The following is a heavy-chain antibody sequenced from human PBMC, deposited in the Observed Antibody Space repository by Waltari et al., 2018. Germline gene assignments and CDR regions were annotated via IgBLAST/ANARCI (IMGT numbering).Heavy chain of an antibody. D-gene: IGHD1-26*01. CDR2: VYHNGSS. CDR1: GGSIYSYS. V-gene: IGHV4-59*01. Sequence: QVQLQESGSRLVKPSETLSLTCSVTGGSIYSYSWSWIRQTPGEALEWIGYVYHNGSSNYSPSLKARVTISIDTSKNQFSLKLTSVTAADTAVYYCARVSRNSVFSTFHAWGQGTLVTVS. J-gene: IGHJ4*02. CDR3: ARVSRNSVFSTFHA.